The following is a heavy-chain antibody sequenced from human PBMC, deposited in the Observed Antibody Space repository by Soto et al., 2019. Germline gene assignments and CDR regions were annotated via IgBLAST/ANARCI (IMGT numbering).Heavy chain of an antibody. CDR2: IYPGDSDT. J-gene: IGHJ6*02. CDR3: AASIFYYGMDV. Sequence: PGESLKICCKVSGYTFTDYWIGWWRQMPGKGLEWMGIIYPGDSDTKYNPSFQGQVTISADKSITTTYLQWSSLKASDTAIYYCAASIFYYGMDVWGQGTTVTVSS. V-gene: IGHV5-51*01. CDR1: GYTFTDYW.